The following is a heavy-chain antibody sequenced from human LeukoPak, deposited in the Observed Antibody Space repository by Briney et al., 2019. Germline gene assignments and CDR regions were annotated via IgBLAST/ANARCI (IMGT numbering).Heavy chain of an antibody. J-gene: IGHJ3*02. V-gene: IGHV3-21*01. CDR3: ARATLGLDAFDI. CDR2: ISTSSSFM. Sequence: PGGSLRLSCAASGFTFSDYSMNWVRQAPGKGLEWVSSISTSSSFMYYADSVKGRFTISRDNAKNSLYLQMNSLRAEDTAVYYCARATLGLDAFDIWGQGTMVTVSS. CDR1: GFTFSDYS.